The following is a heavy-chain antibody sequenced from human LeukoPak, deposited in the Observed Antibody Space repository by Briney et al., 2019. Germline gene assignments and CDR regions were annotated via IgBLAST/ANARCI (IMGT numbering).Heavy chain of an antibody. V-gene: IGHV3-21*01. CDR1: GFSFSTYY. CDR2: ISSGSTYI. Sequence: GGSLRLSCAASGFSFSTYYVNWVRQAPGKGLEWVACISSGSTYIFRADSVRGRFAVSRDNAKNSLYLQMNSLRADDTAVYYCVRENHGSFDYWGRGSLVTVSS. J-gene: IGHJ4*02. CDR3: VRENHGSFDY. D-gene: IGHD1-14*01.